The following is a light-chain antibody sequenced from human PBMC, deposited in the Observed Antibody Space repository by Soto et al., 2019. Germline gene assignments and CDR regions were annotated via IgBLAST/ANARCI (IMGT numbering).Light chain of an antibody. J-gene: IGKJ1*01. CDR2: GAS. V-gene: IGKV3-15*01. CDR1: QSVIDN. CDR3: QQYYKWPPGT. Sequence: EVVMTQSPATLSVSPGERATLSCRASQSVIDNLAWYQQEPGQAPRLLIYGASTRATGVPARFSGSGSGTEFTLTISSLQSEDFAVYYCQQYYKWPPGTFGQGTKVDIK.